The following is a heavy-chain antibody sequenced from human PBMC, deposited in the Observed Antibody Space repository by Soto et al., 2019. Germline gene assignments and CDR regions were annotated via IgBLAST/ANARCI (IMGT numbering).Heavy chain of an antibody. J-gene: IGHJ5*02. CDR1: GFTFSSYG. Sequence: GGSLRLSCAASGFTFSSYGMHWVRQAPGKGLEWVAVIWYDGSNKYYADSVRGRFTISRDNSKNTLYLQMNSLRAEDTAMYYCARPQFLSPGNNLIEPWGQGTLVTVSS. D-gene: IGHD1-1*01. V-gene: IGHV3-33*01. CDR3: ARPQFLSPGNNLIEP. CDR2: IWYDGSNK.